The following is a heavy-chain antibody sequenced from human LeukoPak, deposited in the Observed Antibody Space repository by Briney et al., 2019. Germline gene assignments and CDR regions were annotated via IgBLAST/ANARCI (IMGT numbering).Heavy chain of an antibody. CDR3: ASFGGEQQL. V-gene: IGHV4-4*07. D-gene: IGHD6-13*01. J-gene: IGHJ4*02. Sequence: SETLSLTCSVSGDSISYFYWSWIRQAAGKGLERIGRIYNSGSTDYNASLKSRVTMSVDTSKNQFSLKLSSVTAADTAVYYCASFGGEQQLWGQGTLVTVSS. CDR2: IYNSGST. CDR1: GDSISYFY.